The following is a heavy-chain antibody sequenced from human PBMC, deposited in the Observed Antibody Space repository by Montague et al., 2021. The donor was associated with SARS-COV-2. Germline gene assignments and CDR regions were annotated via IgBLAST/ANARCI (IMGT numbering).Heavy chain of an antibody. J-gene: IGHJ6*02. Sequence: TLSLTCTVSGGSISSGSYYWSWIRQPAGKGLEWIGRIYTSGSTNYNPSLKSRVTISVDTSKNQFSLKLSSVTAADTAVYYCARDRPPVATTFYYYYYGMDVWGPGTTVTVSS. CDR1: GGSISSGSYY. CDR3: ARDRPPVATTFYYYYYGMDV. V-gene: IGHV4-61*02. D-gene: IGHD5-12*01. CDR2: IYTSGST.